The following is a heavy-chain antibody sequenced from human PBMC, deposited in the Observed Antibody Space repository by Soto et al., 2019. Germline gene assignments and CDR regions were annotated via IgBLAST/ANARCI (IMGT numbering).Heavy chain of an antibody. CDR1: GGSFSGYY. J-gene: IGHJ6*02. CDR3: ARGLRTYTVHSPQQLKRYYYYGIDV. V-gene: IGHV4-34*01. D-gene: IGHD6-13*01. Sequence: QVQLQQWGAGLLKPSETLSLTCAVYGGSFSGYYWSWIRQPPGKGLEWIGEINHSGSTNYNPSLKTRDTISVDTSTNQFSLKLISVSAADTAVYYCARGLRTYTVHSPQQLKRYYYYGIDVWGQGTTVTVSS. CDR2: INHSGST.